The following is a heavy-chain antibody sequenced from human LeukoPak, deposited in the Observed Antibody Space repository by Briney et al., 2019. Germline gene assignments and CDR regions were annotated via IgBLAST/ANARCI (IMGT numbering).Heavy chain of an antibody. CDR1: GYSISSGYY. V-gene: IGHV3-21*01. J-gene: IGHJ5*02. Sequence: ETLSLTCAVSGYSISSGYYWGWIRQPPGKGLEWVSSISSSSSYIYYADSVKGRFTISRDNAKNSLYLQMNSLRAEDTAVYYCVRDEGGGNRFEHWGQGTLVTVSS. CDR3: VRDEGGGNRFEH. D-gene: IGHD4-23*01. CDR2: ISSSSSYI.